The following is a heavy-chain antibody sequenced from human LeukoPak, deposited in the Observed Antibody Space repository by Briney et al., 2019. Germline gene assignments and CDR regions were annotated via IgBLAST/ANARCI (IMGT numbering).Heavy chain of an antibody. V-gene: IGHV3-23*01. D-gene: IGHD6-19*01. CDR2: ISNSGDST. Sequence: GGSLRLSCAASGFTFNSYAMSWVRQAPGKRLEWVSAISNSGDSTYYADPVKGRFTISRDNSKKTLYLQMNSLRVEDTAVYHCVKDPYSIGWYGGNAFDLWGQGTMVTVSS. CDR1: GFTFNSYA. J-gene: IGHJ3*01. CDR3: VKDPYSIGWYGGNAFDL.